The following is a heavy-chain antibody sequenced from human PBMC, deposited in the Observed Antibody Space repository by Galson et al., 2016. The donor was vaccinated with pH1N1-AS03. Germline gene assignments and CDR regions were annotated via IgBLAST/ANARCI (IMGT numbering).Heavy chain of an antibody. J-gene: IGHJ4*02. Sequence: ETLSLTCTVSGGSITNYYWTWIRQPPGKGLEWIGYIYYNGPANYNPSLHSRVTISADTSKKQFFLNLTSVTAADTAVYFCTRGGTYSSSSPAYFGYWGQGTLVTVSS. D-gene: IGHD6-6*01. V-gene: IGHV4-59*01. CDR2: IYYNGPA. CDR1: GGSITNYY. CDR3: TRGGTYSSSSPAYFGY.